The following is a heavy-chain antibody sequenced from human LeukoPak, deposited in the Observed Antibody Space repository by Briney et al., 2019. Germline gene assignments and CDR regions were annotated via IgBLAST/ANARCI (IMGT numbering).Heavy chain of an antibody. V-gene: IGHV3-33*01. CDR1: GFTFSSYG. CDR3: ARGRETYSSSWFFDY. J-gene: IGHJ4*02. CDR2: IWYDGSNK. D-gene: IGHD6-13*01. Sequence: GGSLRLSCAASGFTFSSYGMHWVRQAPGKGLEWGAVIWYDGSNKYYADSVKGRFTISRDNSKNTLYLQMNSLRAEDTAVYYCARGRETYSSSWFFDYWGQGTLVTVSS.